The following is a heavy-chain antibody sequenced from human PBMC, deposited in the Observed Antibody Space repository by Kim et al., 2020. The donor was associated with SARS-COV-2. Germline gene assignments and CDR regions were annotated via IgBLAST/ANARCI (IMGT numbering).Heavy chain of an antibody. CDR1: GFTFGDYA. CDR2: IRSKAYGGTT. Sequence: GGSLRLSCTASGFTFGDYAMSWFRQAPGKGLEWVGFIRSKAYGGTTEYAASVKGRFTISRDDSKSIAYLQMNSLKTEDTAVYYCTRDLENQLLFLGWYYYYGMDVWGQGTTVTVSS. CDR3: TRDLENQLLFLGWYYYYGMDV. J-gene: IGHJ6*02. D-gene: IGHD2-2*01. V-gene: IGHV3-49*03.